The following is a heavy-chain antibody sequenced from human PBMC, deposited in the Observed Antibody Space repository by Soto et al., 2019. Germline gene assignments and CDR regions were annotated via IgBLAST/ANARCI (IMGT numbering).Heavy chain of an antibody. D-gene: IGHD3-10*01. Sequence: PSETLSLTCTVSGGSISSSNYYWGWIRQPPGKGLEWIGTIYYSGSTYYNPSLKSRVTISVDTSKNQFSLKRSSVTAADPAVYCGASIPRMVPRCYYWSQGPLGTVSS. CDR2: IYYSGST. CDR3: ASIPRMVPRCYY. J-gene: IGHJ4*02. CDR1: GGSISSSNYY. V-gene: IGHV4-39*01.